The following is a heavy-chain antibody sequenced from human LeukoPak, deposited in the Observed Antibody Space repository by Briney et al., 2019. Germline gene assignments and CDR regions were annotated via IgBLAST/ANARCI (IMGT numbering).Heavy chain of an antibody. J-gene: IGHJ6*02. CDR2: IDPNSGGT. D-gene: IGHD3-10*01. CDR1: GFTFTSSA. Sequence: TSVKVSCKASGFTFTSSAMQWVRQAPGQGLEWMGWIDPNSGGTNYAQKFQGWVTMTRDTSISTAYMELSRLRSDDTAVYYCARGESTYYYGSGSSWVRAHMDVWGQGTTVTVSS. CDR3: ARGESTYYYGSGSSWVRAHMDV. V-gene: IGHV1-2*04.